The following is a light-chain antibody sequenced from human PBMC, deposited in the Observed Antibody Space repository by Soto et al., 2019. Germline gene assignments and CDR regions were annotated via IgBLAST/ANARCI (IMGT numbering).Light chain of an antibody. J-gene: IGKJ1*01. CDR2: AAS. V-gene: IGKV1-27*01. CDR3: QKYNSALWA. CDR1: QGIYNY. Sequence: DIPMTQSPSSLSASVRDRVTITCRASQGIYNYLAWYQQKPGKVPKLLIYAASTLQSGVPSRFSGSGSGTDFTLTISSLQPEDVASYYCQKYNSALWAFGQGTKVEIK.